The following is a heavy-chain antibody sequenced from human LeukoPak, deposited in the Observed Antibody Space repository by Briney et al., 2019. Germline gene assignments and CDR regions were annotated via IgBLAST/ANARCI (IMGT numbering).Heavy chain of an antibody. Sequence: GGSLRLSCAASGFTFSSYAMSWVRQAPGKGLEWVSAIGGSGGSKYYADCGQGRFTISRDNSKYPLYLQMTSVRAEDTAVYYCVKRAPAPYGDTRGDAFDIWGQGPMDTVS. D-gene: IGHD4-17*01. CDR2: IGGSGGSK. CDR3: VKRAPAPYGDTRGDAFDI. CDR1: GFTFSSYA. J-gene: IGHJ3*02. V-gene: IGHV3-23*01.